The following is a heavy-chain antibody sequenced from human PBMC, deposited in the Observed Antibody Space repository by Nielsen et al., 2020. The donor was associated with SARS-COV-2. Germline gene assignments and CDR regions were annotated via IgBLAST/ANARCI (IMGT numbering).Heavy chain of an antibody. Sequence: SETLSLTCTVSSGSISGFYWTWIRQPPGKGLEWIGHIHYTASTIYSDSLKSRLRMPVDRTKNQFSLTLSSVTAADTAVYYCARVASNDWAYYFDYWGQGALVTVSS. CDR1: SGSISGFY. J-gene: IGHJ4*02. CDR3: ARVASNDWAYYFDY. D-gene: IGHD6-19*01. CDR2: IHYTAST. V-gene: IGHV4-59*01.